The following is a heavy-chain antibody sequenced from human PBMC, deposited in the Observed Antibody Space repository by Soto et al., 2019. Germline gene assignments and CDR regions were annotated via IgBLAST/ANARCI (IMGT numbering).Heavy chain of an antibody. Sequence: GASVKVSCKASGGTFSSYAISWVRQAPGQGLEWMGGIIPIFDTANYAQKFQGRVTITADESTNTAYMELSSLRSEDTAVYYCAKTPPRTAATAYYFDYWGQGTLVTVSS. D-gene: IGHD2-21*01. CDR2: IIPIFDTA. J-gene: IGHJ4*02. CDR3: AKTPPRTAATAYYFDY. CDR1: GGTFSSYA. V-gene: IGHV1-69*13.